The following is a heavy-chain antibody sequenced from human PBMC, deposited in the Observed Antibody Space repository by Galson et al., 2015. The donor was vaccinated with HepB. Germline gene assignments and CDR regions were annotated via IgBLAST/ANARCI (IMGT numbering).Heavy chain of an antibody. Sequence: PALVKPTQTLTLTCTFSGFSLSTSGMCVSWIRQPPGKALEWLALIDWDDDKYYSTSLKTRLTISKDTSKNQVVLTMTNMDPVDTATYYCARYYGGMKREGWFDPWGQGTLVTVSS. CDR2: IDWDDDK. CDR1: GFSLSTSGMC. V-gene: IGHV2-70*01. J-gene: IGHJ5*02. CDR3: ARYYGGMKREGWFDP. D-gene: IGHD4-23*01.